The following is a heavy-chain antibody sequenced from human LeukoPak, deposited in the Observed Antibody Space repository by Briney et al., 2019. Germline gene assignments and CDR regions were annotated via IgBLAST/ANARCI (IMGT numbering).Heavy chain of an antibody. Sequence: PGGSLRLSCEASGFSFYDYAMSWVRQAPGKGLEWVSTISYTGGSTYFADSVKGRFTISRDNSKNTLYLQMNSLRAEDTAVYYCAKDYERFYYYMVVWGKGTTVTVSS. V-gene: IGHV3-23*01. J-gene: IGHJ6*03. CDR2: ISYTGGST. D-gene: IGHD3-3*01. CDR1: GFSFYDYA. CDR3: AKDYERFYYYMVV.